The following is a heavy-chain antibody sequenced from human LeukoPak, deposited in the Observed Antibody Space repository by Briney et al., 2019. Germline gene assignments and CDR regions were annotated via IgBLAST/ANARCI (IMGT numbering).Heavy chain of an antibody. CDR1: GGSISSGSYY. D-gene: IGHD6-6*01. CDR3: ASGIEGRRFDF. CDR2: IYTSGST. Sequence: PSETLSLTCTVSGGSISSGSYYWSWIRQPAGKGLEWIGRIYTSGSTNYNPSLKSRVTISVDTSKNQFSLKLSSVTAADRAVYYCASGIEGRRFDFWGQGTLVAVSS. J-gene: IGHJ4*02. V-gene: IGHV4-61*02.